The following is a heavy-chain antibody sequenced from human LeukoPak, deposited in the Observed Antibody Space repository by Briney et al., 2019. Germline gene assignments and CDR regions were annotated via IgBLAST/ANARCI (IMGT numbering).Heavy chain of an antibody. V-gene: IGHV3-30-3*01. J-gene: IGHJ3*02. D-gene: IGHD3-22*01. CDR1: GFTFSSYA. CDR3: AKAGMVVVILNAFDI. CDR2: ISYDGSNK. Sequence: QPGGSLRLSCAASGFTFSSYAMHWVRQAPGKGLEWVAVISYDGSNKYYADSVKGRFTISRDNSKNTLYLQMNSLRAEDTAVYYCAKAGMVVVILNAFDIWGQGTMVTVSS.